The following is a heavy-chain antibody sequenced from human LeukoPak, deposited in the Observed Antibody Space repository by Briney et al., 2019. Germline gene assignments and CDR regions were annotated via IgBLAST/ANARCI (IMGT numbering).Heavy chain of an antibody. CDR3: ARGGYCSGGSCPDDAFDI. Sequence: SETLSLTCTVSGGSISNYYWNWIRQPPGKGLEWIGYIYYSGTTNYNPSLKSRVSMSVDTSKNQFSLKLSSVTAADTAVYYCARGGYCSGGSCPDDAFDIWGQGIMVTVSS. CDR2: IYYSGTT. CDR1: GGSISNYY. V-gene: IGHV4-59*01. D-gene: IGHD2-15*01. J-gene: IGHJ3*02.